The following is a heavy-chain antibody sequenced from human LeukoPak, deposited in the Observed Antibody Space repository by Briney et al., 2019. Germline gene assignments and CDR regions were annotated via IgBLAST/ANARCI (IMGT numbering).Heavy chain of an antibody. Sequence: GESLQISCKGSGYSFTSYWIGWGRPMPGKGLEWMGIIYPGDSDTRYSPSFQGQVTISADKSISTAYLQWSSLKASDTAMYYCARQHFVYYDWWGQGTLVTVSS. V-gene: IGHV5-51*01. CDR2: IYPGDSDT. CDR1: GYSFTSYW. CDR3: ARQHFVYYDW. D-gene: IGHD3-22*01. J-gene: IGHJ4*02.